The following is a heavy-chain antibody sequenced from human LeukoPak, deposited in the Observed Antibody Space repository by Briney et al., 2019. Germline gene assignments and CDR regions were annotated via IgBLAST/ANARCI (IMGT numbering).Heavy chain of an antibody. Sequence: KTSETLSLTCTVSGGSISSYYWTWLRQPPGKGLEWIGYIYYNGSTNYHPSLKSRVTISLDASKNEFSLKLSSVTAADTAVYYCARQSRGIAVAGLDYWGQGTLVTVSS. V-gene: IGHV4-59*08. D-gene: IGHD6-19*01. CDR1: GGSISSYY. CDR3: ARQSRGIAVAGLDY. CDR2: IYYNGST. J-gene: IGHJ4*02.